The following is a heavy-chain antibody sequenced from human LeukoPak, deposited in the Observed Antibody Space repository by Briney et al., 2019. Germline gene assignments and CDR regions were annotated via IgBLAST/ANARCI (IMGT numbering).Heavy chain of an antibody. CDR2: INPKNGDT. V-gene: IGHV1-2*06. CDR1: GYTFTAYY. CDR3: ARDGGAADYYYYYMDV. Sequence: SVKVSCKASGYTFTAYYIHWVRQAPGQGLEWMGRINPKNGDTNYAQKFQDRVTMTRDTSMSAAYMEISRLTYDDTAVYYCARDGGAADYYYYYMDVWGKGTTVTVSS. D-gene: IGHD6-13*01. J-gene: IGHJ6*03.